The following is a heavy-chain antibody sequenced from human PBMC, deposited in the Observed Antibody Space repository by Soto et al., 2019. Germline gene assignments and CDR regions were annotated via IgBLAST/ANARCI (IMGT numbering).Heavy chain of an antibody. CDR2: ISGGVTTT. CDR3: AKCGGLGTPRGGGSCYCPIDY. Sequence: VQLQESGPGLVKPSGTLSLTCAVSGGSISSSNWWSWVRQPPGKGLEWVSGISGGVTTTYYAESVKGRFTISRDNSKNTVYLQMNSLRADDTAVYYCAKCGGLGTPRGGGSCYCPIDYWGQGIPVTVSS. V-gene: IGHV3-23*01. D-gene: IGHD2-15*01. J-gene: IGHJ4*02. CDR1: GGSISSSN.